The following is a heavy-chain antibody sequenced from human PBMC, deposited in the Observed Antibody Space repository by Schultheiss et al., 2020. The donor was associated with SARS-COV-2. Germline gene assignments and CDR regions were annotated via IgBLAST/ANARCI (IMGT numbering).Heavy chain of an antibody. J-gene: IGHJ4*02. CDR2: ISGGGETT. V-gene: IGHV3-48*03. Sequence: GGSLRLSCAASGFTFSSYEMNWVRQAPGKGLEWVSYISGGGETTYYADSVKGRFTISRDNAKNSLYLQMNSLRAEDTAVYYCARGLVGATFDYWGQGTLVTVSS. CDR1: GFTFSSYE. D-gene: IGHD1-26*01. CDR3: ARGLVGATFDY.